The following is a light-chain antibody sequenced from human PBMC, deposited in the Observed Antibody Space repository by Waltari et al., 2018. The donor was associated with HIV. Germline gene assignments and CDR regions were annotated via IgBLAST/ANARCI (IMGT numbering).Light chain of an antibody. CDR2: DVT. CDR1: SSDIGSFDY. Sequence: SALTQPASVSGSPGQSITISCLGASSDIGSFDYVSWYQQHPDKAPKLMLYDVTSRPSGVVGRFSGSRSGSMAALTISGLQPEDEADYFCCSYSDSGTILFGGGTRVTVL. CDR3: CSYSDSGTIL. J-gene: IGLJ2*01. V-gene: IGLV2-14*03.